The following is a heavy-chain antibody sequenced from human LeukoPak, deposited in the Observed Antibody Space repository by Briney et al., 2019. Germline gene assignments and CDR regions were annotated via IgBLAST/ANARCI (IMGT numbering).Heavy chain of an antibody. CDR3: AKDPATRAGHGAWFDP. CDR1: GFTFDDYA. Sequence: GGSLRLSCAASGFTFDDYAIHWVRQAPGKGLEWVSLISGDGGSTYYADSVKGRFTISRDNSKNSLYLQMNSLRTEDTALYYFAKDPATRAGHGAWFDPWGQGTLVTVSS. V-gene: IGHV3-43*02. D-gene: IGHD5-24*01. CDR2: ISGDGGST. J-gene: IGHJ5*02.